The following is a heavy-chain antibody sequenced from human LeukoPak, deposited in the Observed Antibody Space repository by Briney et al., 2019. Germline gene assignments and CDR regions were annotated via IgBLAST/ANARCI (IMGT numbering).Heavy chain of an antibody. D-gene: IGHD3-10*01. CDR3: ARGLEDLVRGHNWFDP. Sequence: PSETLSLTCTVSGGSISSGNYYWSWIRQPAGKGLEWIGRIHTSGSTIYNPSLESRFTISVDTSKNQFSLKLTSVTAADTAVYYCARGLEDLVRGHNWFDPWGQGTLVTVSS. V-gene: IGHV4-61*02. CDR1: GGSISSGNYY. CDR2: IHTSGST. J-gene: IGHJ5*02.